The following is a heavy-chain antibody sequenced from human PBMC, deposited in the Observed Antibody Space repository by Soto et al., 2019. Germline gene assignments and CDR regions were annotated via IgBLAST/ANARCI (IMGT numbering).Heavy chain of an antibody. J-gene: IGHJ4*02. D-gene: IGHD3-3*01. CDR3: ARDLVSGSDFWRAYNGGYFDY. V-gene: IGHV1-18*01. CDR2: ISPYNGNT. Sequence: QVQLVQSGAEVKGPGASVKVSCKASGYTFRNYGITWVRQAPGQGLEWMAWISPYNGNTNYAQDLQGRVTMTTDTSTSTAYMELRSLTSEDTAMYYCARDLVSGSDFWRAYNGGYFDYWGQGTLVTVSS. CDR1: GYTFRNYG.